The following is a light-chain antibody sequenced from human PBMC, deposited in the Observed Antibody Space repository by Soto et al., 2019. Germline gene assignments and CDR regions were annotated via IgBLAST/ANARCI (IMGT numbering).Light chain of an antibody. CDR1: QSVSSY. Sequence: EIVWTQSPATLSLSPGERDTLSCRASQSVSSYLAWYQQKPGQAPSLLIYDASNRATDIPARFGGSGSETNFTHTIGVLEPEDVAVYYSQQRRNWPEFWFGGGTKVDI. V-gene: IGKV3-11*01. CDR2: DAS. CDR3: QQRRNWPEFW. J-gene: IGKJ3*01.